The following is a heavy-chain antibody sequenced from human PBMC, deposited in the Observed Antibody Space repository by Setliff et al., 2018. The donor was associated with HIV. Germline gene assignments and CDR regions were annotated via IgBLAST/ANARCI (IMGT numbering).Heavy chain of an antibody. J-gene: IGHJ6*03. V-gene: IGHV1-69*13. D-gene: IGHD6-6*01. Sequence: SVKVSCKASGGTFNINAVTWVRQAPGQGLEWVGAIIPLFGTANYAQKFQGRVTITADDSTSTVYMEVRSLRSADAAVYYCSKVSEHRTSSGSFYYYMDVWGEGTTVTVSS. CDR2: IIPLFGTA. CDR3: SKVSEHRTSSGSFYYYMDV. CDR1: GGTFNINA.